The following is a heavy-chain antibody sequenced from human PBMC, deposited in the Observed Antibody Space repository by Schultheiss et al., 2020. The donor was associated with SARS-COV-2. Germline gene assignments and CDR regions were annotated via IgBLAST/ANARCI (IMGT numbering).Heavy chain of an antibody. CDR2: MNPNSGNT. CDR1: GYTFTSYD. J-gene: IGHJ5*02. D-gene: IGHD3-9*01. V-gene: IGHV1-8*01. Sequence: ASVKVSCKASGYTFTSYDINWVRQATGQGLEWMGWMNPNSGNTGYAQKFQGRVTMTRDTSISTAYMELSRLRSDDTAVYYCARGEYYDILTGYGGNWFDPWGQGTLVTVSS. CDR3: ARGEYYDILTGYGGNWFDP.